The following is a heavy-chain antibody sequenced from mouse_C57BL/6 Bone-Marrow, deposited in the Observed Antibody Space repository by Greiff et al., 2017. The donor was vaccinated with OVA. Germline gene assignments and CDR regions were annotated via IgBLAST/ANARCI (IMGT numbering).Heavy chain of an antibody. CDR1: GFTFSSYA. V-gene: IGHV5-4*03. Sequence: EVKVVESGGGLVKPGGSLKLSCAASGFTFSSYAMSWVRQTPEKRLEWVATISDGGSYTYYPDNVKGRFTISRDNAKNNLYLQMSHLKSEDTAMYYWAPTGPGFDYWGQGTTLTVSS. J-gene: IGHJ2*01. CDR3: APTGPGFDY. CDR2: ISDGGSYT. D-gene: IGHD4-1*01.